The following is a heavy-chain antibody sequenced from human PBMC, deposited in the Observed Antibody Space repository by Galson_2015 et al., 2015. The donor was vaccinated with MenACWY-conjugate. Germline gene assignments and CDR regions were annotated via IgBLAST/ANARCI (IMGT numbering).Heavy chain of an antibody. CDR1: GFTFSSYW. J-gene: IGHJ4*02. CDR2: INSDGSST. D-gene: IGHD1-26*01. CDR3: ARTGGSPPRGFDY. V-gene: IGHV3-74*01. Sequence: SLRLSCAVSGFTFSSYWMHWVRQAPGKGLVWVSRINSDGSSTSYADTAKGRFTIFRDNAKNTLYLQMNSLRAEDTAVYYCARTGGSPPRGFDYWGQGTLVTVSS.